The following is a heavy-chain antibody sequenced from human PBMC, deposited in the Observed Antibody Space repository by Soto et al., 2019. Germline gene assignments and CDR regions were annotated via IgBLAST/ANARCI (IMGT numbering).Heavy chain of an antibody. CDR3: ERNPRSDIFGARKIVANCLDH. CDR2: ITNTGGST. V-gene: IGHV3-23*01. Sequence: PVGSLVRSCSSSVCNCCNVVIGGFLQAPVNGLQWVSSITNTGGSTYHTDSVKGRFIVSRDNSKNVMFLLMRGLGVDDTALYFCERNPRSDIFGARKIVANCLDHWGPGYMVTVSS. CDR1: VCNCCNVV. D-gene: IGHD3-3*02. J-gene: IGHJ5*02.